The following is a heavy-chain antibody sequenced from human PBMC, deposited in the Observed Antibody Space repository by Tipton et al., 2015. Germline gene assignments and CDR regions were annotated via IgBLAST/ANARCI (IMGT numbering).Heavy chain of an antibody. J-gene: IGHJ4*02. V-gene: IGHV1-46*01. CDR2: VNPSAGSK. CDR1: GYTFSTYY. CDR3: AREVWYNDSTGYDY. D-gene: IGHD3-22*01. Sequence: QLVQSGAEVKKPGASVKVSCKASGYTFSTYYLHWVRQAPGQGLEWMGIVNPSAGSKTYAQKFEGRVTMTRDTSTSTVYMELSSLISEDTAVYYCAREVWYNDSTGYDYWGQGTLVTVSS.